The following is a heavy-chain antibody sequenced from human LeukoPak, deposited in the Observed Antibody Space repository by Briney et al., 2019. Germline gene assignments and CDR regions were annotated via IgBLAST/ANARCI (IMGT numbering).Heavy chain of an antibody. V-gene: IGHV3-23*01. J-gene: IGHJ4*02. CDR1: GFTFSSYA. CDR3: AKLSITMIVVVITEAEYYFDY. Sequence: TGGSLRLSCAASGFTFSSYAMSWVRQAPGKGLEWVSAISGSGGSTYYADSVKGRFTISRDNSKNTLYPQMNSLRAEDTAVYYCAKLSITMIVVVITEAEYYFDYWGQGTLVTVSS. CDR2: ISGSGGST. D-gene: IGHD3-22*01.